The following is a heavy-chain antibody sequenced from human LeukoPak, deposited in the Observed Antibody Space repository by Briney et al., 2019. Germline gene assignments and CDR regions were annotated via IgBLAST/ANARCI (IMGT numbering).Heavy chain of an antibody. CDR3: ASGAQSDY. D-gene: IGHD1-26*01. CDR2: ISNSGSTI. V-gene: IGHV3-48*03. J-gene: IGHJ4*02. Sequence: GGPLRLSCAASGFTFSSYEMNWVRQAPGKGLEWVSYISNSGSTIFYADSVKGRFTISRDNAKNSLYLQMNSLRAEDTAVYYCASGAQSDYWGQGTLVTVSS. CDR1: GFTFSSYE.